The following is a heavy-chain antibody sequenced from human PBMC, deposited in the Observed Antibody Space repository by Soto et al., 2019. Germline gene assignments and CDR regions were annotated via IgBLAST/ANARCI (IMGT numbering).Heavy chain of an antibody. J-gene: IGHJ4*02. CDR1: GFTFSRFN. Sequence: GGSLRLSCAASGFTFSRFNMNWVRQAPGKGLEWVSSITSSGTYIYYADSVKGRFTISRDNAKDSLYLQMNSLRAEDTAVYYCARDSYDSGYDPHFEYWGQGTLVTVSS. D-gene: IGHD5-12*01. CDR2: ITSSGTYI. CDR3: ARDSYDSGYDPHFEY. V-gene: IGHV3-21*01.